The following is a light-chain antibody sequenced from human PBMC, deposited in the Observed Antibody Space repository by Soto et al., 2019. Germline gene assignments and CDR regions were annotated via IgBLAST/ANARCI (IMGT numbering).Light chain of an antibody. Sequence: DIQMTQSPSSLSASVGDRVTITCRASQNIGRFLNWHQQKPGKAPKLLIYDASSLESGVPSRFSGSGSGTEFTLTISSLQPDDFATYYCQQYNSYPLTFGGGTKVEIK. CDR2: DAS. J-gene: IGKJ4*01. CDR3: QQYNSYPLT. CDR1: QNIGRF. V-gene: IGKV1-5*01.